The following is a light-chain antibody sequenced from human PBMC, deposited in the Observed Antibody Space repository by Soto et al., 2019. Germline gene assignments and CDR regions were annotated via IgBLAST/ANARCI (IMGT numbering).Light chain of an antibody. CDR3: QQYNNWPPLT. Sequence: EIVMTQSPATLSVSPGERATLSCRASQSVSSNLAWYQQKPGQAPRHLIYGVSTRATGIPDRFSGSGSGTEFTLTMSSLQSEDFAIYYCQQYNNWPPLTFGQGTKVEIK. J-gene: IGKJ1*01. V-gene: IGKV3-15*01. CDR1: QSVSSN. CDR2: GVS.